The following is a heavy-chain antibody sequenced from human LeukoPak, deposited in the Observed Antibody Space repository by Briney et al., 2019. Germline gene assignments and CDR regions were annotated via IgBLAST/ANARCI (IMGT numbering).Heavy chain of an antibody. CDR2: ISSSGSTI. Sequence: GSLRLSCAASGFTFSTYEMNWVRQAPGKGLEWVSYISSSGSTIYYADSVKGRFTISRDNAKNSLYLQMNSLRAEDTAVYYCARDRDDSTTVTTPLYFDYWGQGTLVTVSS. CDR3: ARDRDDSTTVTTPLYFDY. J-gene: IGHJ4*02. CDR1: GFTFSTYE. V-gene: IGHV3-48*03. D-gene: IGHD4-17*01.